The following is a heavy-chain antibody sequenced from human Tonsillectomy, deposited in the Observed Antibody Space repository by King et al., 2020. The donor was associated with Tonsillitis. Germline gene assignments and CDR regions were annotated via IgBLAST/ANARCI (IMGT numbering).Heavy chain of an antibody. Sequence: VQLQESGPGLVKPSETLSLTCTVSGGSISSYYWSWIRQPPGKRLAWIGYIYYSGSTNYNPSLKSRVTISVDTSKNQFSLKLSSVTAADTAVYYCARRDTAMAPYNWFDPWGQGTLVTVSS. CDR3: ARRDTAMAPYNWFDP. CDR2: IYYSGST. CDR1: GGSISSYY. D-gene: IGHD5-18*01. J-gene: IGHJ5*02. V-gene: IGHV4-59*01.